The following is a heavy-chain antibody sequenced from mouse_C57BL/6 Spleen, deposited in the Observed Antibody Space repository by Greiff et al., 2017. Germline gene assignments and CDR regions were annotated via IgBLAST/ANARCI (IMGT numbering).Heavy chain of an antibody. V-gene: IGHV5-17*01. CDR1: GFTFSDYG. CDR2: ISSGSSTI. D-gene: IGHD2-1*01. Sequence: EVKLVESGGGLVKPGGSLKLSCAAPGFTFSDYGMHWVRQAPEKGLEWVAYISSGSSTIYYADTVKGRFTISRDNAKNTLFLQMTSLRSEDTAMYYCARPDLLNYAMDYWGQGTSVTVSS. CDR3: ARPDLLNYAMDY. J-gene: IGHJ4*01.